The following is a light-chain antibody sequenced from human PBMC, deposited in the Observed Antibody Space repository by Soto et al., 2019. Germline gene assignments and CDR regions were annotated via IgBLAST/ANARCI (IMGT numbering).Light chain of an antibody. J-gene: IGKJ5*01. CDR1: QSISSY. CDR2: AAS. CDR3: QQSYSNPPS. V-gene: IGKV1-39*01. Sequence: DIQMTQSPSSLSASVGDRVTITCRASQSISSYLNWYQQTKGKAPKLLIYAASSLQSGVPSRFTGSGSGTDFTLTISSLQPEDFAAYYCQQSYSNPPSFGQGTRLEI.